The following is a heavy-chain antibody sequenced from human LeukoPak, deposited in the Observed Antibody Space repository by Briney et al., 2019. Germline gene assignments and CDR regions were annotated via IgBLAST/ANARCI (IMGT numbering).Heavy chain of an antibody. CDR3: ARGPSLYFDY. CDR1: RGSFSGYY. J-gene: IGHJ4*02. V-gene: IGHV4-34*01. CDR2: INHSGST. Sequence: PSETLSLTCAVYRGSFSGYYWSWIRQPPGKGLEWIGEINHSGSTNYNPSLKSRVTISVDTSKNQFSLKLSSVTAADTAVYYCARGPSLYFDYWGQGTLVTVSP.